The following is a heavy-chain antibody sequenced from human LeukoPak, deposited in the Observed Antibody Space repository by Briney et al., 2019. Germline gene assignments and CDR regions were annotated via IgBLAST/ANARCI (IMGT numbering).Heavy chain of an antibody. V-gene: IGHV3-30*03. CDR1: GFTFSSYG. Sequence: PGGSLRLSCAASGFTFSSYGMHWVRQAPGKGLEWVAVISYDGSNKYYADSVKGRFTISRDNSKNTLYLQMNSLRAEDTAVYYCARGGSMIVTGADAFDIWGPGTMVTVSS. CDR2: ISYDGSNK. D-gene: IGHD3-22*01. CDR3: ARGGSMIVTGADAFDI. J-gene: IGHJ3*02.